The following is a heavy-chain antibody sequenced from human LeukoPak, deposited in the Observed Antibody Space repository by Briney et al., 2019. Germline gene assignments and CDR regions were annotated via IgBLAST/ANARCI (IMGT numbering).Heavy chain of an antibody. V-gene: IGHV4-34*01. CDR3: ARGRSRGIVVVTAREMNYFDY. CDR1: GGSFSGYY. Sequence: PSETLSLTCAVYGGSFSGYYWSWIRQPPGKGLEWIGEINHSGSTNYNPSLKSRVTISVDTSKNQFSLKLSSVTAADTAVYYCARGRSRGIVVVTAREMNYFDYWGQGTLVTVSS. D-gene: IGHD2-21*02. CDR2: INHSGST. J-gene: IGHJ4*02.